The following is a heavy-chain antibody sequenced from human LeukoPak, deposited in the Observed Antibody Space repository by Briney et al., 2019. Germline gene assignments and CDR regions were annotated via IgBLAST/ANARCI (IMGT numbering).Heavy chain of an antibody. CDR2: IDHSGST. CDR1: GGTFKGFF. Sequence: SETLSITCAVSGGTFKGFFWSWIRQPRGKGPAWIGEIDHSGSTNYDPSLESRVTLSVDTSKNQVSLTLNSVTAADTAVYYCARGLRFHIGSGNWFDLWGQGTLVTVSS. CDR3: ARGLRFHIGSGNWFDL. D-gene: IGHD3-10*01. J-gene: IGHJ5*02. V-gene: IGHV4-34*01.